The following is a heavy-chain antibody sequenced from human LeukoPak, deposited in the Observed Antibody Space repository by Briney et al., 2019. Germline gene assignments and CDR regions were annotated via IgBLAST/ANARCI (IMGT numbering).Heavy chain of an antibody. CDR1: GGSFSGYY. CDR2: INHSGST. Sequence: PSETLSLTCAVYGGSFSGYYWSWIRQPPGKGLEWIGEINHSGSTNYNPSLKSRVTISVDTSKNQFSLKLSSVTAAVTAVYYCARGPYYYYMDVWGKGTTVTVSS. CDR3: ARGPYYYYMDV. J-gene: IGHJ6*03. V-gene: IGHV4-34*01.